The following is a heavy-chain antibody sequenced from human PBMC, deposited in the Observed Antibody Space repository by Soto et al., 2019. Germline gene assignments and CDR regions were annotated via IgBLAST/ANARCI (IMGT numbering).Heavy chain of an antibody. CDR2: IIPIFGTA. D-gene: IGHD3-22*01. V-gene: IGHV1-69*01. Sequence: QVQLVQSGAEVKKPGSSVKVSCKASGGTFSSYAISWVRQAPGQGLEWMGGIIPIFGTANYAQKFQGRVTITEDESTSTAYMELSSLRSEDTAVYYCARDGGPYYYDSSGYRTGYFQHWGQGTLVTVSS. CDR1: GGTFSSYA. CDR3: ARDGGPYYYDSSGYRTGYFQH. J-gene: IGHJ1*01.